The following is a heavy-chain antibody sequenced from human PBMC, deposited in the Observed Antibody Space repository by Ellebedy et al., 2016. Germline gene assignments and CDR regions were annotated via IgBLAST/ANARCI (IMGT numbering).Heavy chain of an antibody. V-gene: IGHV4-59*01. CDR2: IYYSGST. CDR3: ARDPGGSSWYGGGYYYYGMDV. J-gene: IGHJ6*02. D-gene: IGHD6-13*01. Sequence: SETLSLTCTVSGGSISSYYWSWIRQPPGKGLEWIGYIYYSGSTNYNPSLKSRVTISVDTSKNQFSLKLSSVTAADTAVYFCARDPGGSSWYGGGYYYYGMDVWGQGTTVTVSS. CDR1: GGSISSYY.